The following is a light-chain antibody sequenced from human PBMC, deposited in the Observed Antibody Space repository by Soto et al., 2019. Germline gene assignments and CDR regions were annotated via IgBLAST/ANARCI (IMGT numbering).Light chain of an antibody. CDR2: GDN. V-gene: IGLV1-40*01. Sequence: QSVLTQPPSASGTPGQRVTISCSGSSSNIGSNTVHWYQHLPGTAPKLLIYGDNNRPSGVPDRFSGSKSGTSASLAITRLQAEDEADYYCQSYDISLHNYVFGTGTKVTVL. CDR3: QSYDISLHNYV. CDR1: SSNIGSNT. J-gene: IGLJ1*01.